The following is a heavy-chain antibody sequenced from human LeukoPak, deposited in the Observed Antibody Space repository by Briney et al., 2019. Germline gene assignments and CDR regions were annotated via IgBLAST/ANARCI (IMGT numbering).Heavy chain of an antibody. V-gene: IGHV1-46*01. D-gene: IGHD1-26*01. Sequence: GGSLRLSYAASGFTFTSYYMHWVRQAPGQGLEWMGIINPSGGSTSYAQKFQGRVTMTRDTSTSTVYMELSSLRSEDTAVYYCAREEKMGATYYFGYWGQGTLVTVSS. CDR2: INPSGGST. CDR1: GFTFTSYY. J-gene: IGHJ4*02. CDR3: AREEKMGATYYFGY.